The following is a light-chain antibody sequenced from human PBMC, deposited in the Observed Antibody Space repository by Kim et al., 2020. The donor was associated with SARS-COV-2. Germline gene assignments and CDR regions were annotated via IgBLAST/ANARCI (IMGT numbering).Light chain of an antibody. CDR1: QRVSSY. Sequence: EIVLTQSPATLSLSPGERATLSCRASQRVSSYLAWYQQTPGQAPRLLIYDTSNRATGIPARFSGSGSGTDFTLTISSLEPEDFAVYYCQQRSNWTWTFGQGTKVDIK. CDR2: DTS. V-gene: IGKV3-11*01. J-gene: IGKJ1*01. CDR3: QQRSNWTWT.